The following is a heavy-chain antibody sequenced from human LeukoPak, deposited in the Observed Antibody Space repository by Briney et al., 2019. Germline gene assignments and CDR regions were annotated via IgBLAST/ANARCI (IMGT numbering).Heavy chain of an antibody. D-gene: IGHD3-22*01. Sequence: SVKVSCKASGGTFSSYAISWVRQAPGQGLEWMGGIIPIFGTASYAQKFQGRVTITADESTSTAYMELSSLRSEDTAVYYCAREKSYYDSSGYCDYWGQGTLVTVSS. CDR3: AREKSYYDSSGYCDY. V-gene: IGHV1-69*13. CDR2: IIPIFGTA. J-gene: IGHJ4*02. CDR1: GGTFSSYA.